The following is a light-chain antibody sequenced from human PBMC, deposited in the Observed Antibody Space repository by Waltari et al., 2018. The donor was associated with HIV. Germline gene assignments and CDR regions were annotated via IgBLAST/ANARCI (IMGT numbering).Light chain of an antibody. J-gene: IGKJ2*01. CDR1: QDISNF. Sequence: IQMTQSPSSLSASVGDRVTITCQASQDISNFLNWYQRKPGKAPKLLIYDASVLVAGVPSRFSGSQSGTDFTFTITSFQAEDVATYFCQQYDNLPFTFGQGTNLEIK. CDR2: DAS. CDR3: QQYDNLPFT. V-gene: IGKV1-33*01.